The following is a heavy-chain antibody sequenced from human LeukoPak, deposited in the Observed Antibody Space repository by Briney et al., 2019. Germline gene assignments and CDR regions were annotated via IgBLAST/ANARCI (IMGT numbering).Heavy chain of an antibody. J-gene: IGHJ6*02. CDR2: ISSSGSTI. CDR1: GFTFSSYE. CDR3: ARRAYCSSTSCSCFPECYYYYGMDV. V-gene: IGHV3-48*03. D-gene: IGHD2-2*01. Sequence: GGSLRLSCAVSGFTFSSYEMNWVRQAPGKGLEWVSYISSSGSTIYYADSVKGRFTISRDNAKNSLYLHMNSLRAEDTAVYYCARRAYCSSTSCSCFPECYYYYGMDVWGQGTTVTVSS.